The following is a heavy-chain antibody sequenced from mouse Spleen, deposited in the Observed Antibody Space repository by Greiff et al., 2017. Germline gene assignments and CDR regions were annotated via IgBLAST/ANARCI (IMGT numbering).Heavy chain of an antibody. V-gene: IGHV1-15*01. Sequence: VQLQQSGAELVRPGASVTLSCKASGYTFTDYEMHWVKQTPVHGLEWIGAIDPETGGTAYNQKFKGKAILTADKSSSTAYMELRSLTSEDSAVYYCTVDYAMDYWGQGTSVTVSS. J-gene: IGHJ4*01. CDR2: IDPETGGT. CDR1: GYTFTDYE. CDR3: TVDYAMDY. D-gene: IGHD1-1*01.